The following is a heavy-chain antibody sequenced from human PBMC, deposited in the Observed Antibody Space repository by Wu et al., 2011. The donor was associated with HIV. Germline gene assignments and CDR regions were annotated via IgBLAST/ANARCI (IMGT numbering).Heavy chain of an antibody. CDR2: ISTYSGNT. J-gene: IGHJ6*02. Sequence: SVKVSCKASGYTFSTSGVSWVRQAPGQGLEWMGWISTYSGNTKYAQRLQGRVTMTTDTPANTAYMELRSLRSDDTAVYYCARDESGSSSFYGMDVWGQGTTVTVSS. V-gene: IGHV1-18*01. CDR3: ARDESGSSSFYGMDV. D-gene: IGHD1-26*01. CDR1: GYTFSTSG.